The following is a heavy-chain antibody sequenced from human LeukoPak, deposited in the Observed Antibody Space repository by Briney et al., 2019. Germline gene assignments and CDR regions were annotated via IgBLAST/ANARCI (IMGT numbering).Heavy chain of an antibody. D-gene: IGHD3-10*01. CDR3: AKDQLITMVRGVTDVDC. Sequence: GGSLRLSCAASGFTFSSYAMSWVRQAPGKGLEWVSAICGSGGSTYYADSVKGRFTISRDNSKNTLYLQMNSLRAEDTAVYYCAKDQLITMVRGVTDVDCWGQGTLVTVSS. V-gene: IGHV3-23*01. CDR2: ICGSGGST. CDR1: GFTFSSYA. J-gene: IGHJ4*02.